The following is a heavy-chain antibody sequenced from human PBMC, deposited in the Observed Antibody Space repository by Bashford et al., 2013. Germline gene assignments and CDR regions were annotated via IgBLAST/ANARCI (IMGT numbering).Heavy chain of an antibody. V-gene: IGHV3-33*01. D-gene: IGHD3-3*01. CDR2: IWFDGSKE. CDR3: ASGRREDKGGGVVTFDY. J-gene: IGHJ4*02. CDR1: GFAFSDFA. Sequence: GGPLRLSCATSGFAFSDFAMHWVRQAPGKGLEWVAHIWFDGSKENYADSVRGRFTISRDNSRHSLYLQMNSLRVEDTAVYYCASGRREDKGGGVVTFDYWGQGTLVTVSS.